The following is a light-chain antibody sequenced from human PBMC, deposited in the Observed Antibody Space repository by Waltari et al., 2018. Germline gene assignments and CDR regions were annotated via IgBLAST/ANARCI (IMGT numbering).Light chain of an antibody. CDR1: NIGSKS. V-gene: IGLV3-21*03. Sequence: SYVLTQPPSVSVAPGKTARITCGGHNIGSKSVHWYQHKPGQAPGLVVYDDSDRPSGIPERFAGSNSGNTATLTISRVEAGDEADYYCQVWDTTSDHPMVFGGGTKLTVL. J-gene: IGLJ2*01. CDR2: DDS. CDR3: QVWDTTSDHPMV.